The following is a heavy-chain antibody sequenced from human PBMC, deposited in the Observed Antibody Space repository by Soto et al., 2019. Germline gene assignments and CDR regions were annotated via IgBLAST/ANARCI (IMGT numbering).Heavy chain of an antibody. CDR3: ARDPTDDYSNDAFDI. Sequence: GGSLRLSCAASGFTFSSYSMNWVRQAPGKGLEWVSSISSSSSYIYYADSVKGRFTISRDNAKNSLYLQMNSLRAEDTAVYYCARDPTDDYSNDAFDIWGQWTMVTVSS. V-gene: IGHV3-21*01. CDR2: ISSSSSYI. J-gene: IGHJ3*02. D-gene: IGHD4-4*01. CDR1: GFTFSSYS.